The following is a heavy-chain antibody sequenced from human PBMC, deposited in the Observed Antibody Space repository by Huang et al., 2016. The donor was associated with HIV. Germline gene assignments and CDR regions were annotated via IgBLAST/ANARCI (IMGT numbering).Heavy chain of an antibody. CDR3: ARRAVAGIYYYYYMDV. CDR2: ISYDGSNK. V-gene: IGHV3-30-3*01. CDR1: GFTFSHYA. Sequence: QVQLVESGGGVVQPGRSLRLSCAASGFTFSHYAMHWVRQAPCKGLEWVAVISYDGSNKYYTDSVKGLCTISRDNSKNALYLQMNSLRAEDTAVYYCARRAVAGIYYYYYMDVWGKGTTVTVSS. J-gene: IGHJ6*03. D-gene: IGHD6-19*01.